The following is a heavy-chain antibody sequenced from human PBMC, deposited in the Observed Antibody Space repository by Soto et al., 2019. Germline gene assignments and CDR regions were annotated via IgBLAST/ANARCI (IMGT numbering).Heavy chain of an antibody. V-gene: IGHV1-8*01. J-gene: IGHJ6*03. CDR1: GYTFTSYD. CDR2: MNPNSGNT. CDR3: ARGSITMVRGVIQTYYYYYYMDV. D-gene: IGHD3-10*01. Sequence: ASVKVSCKASGYTFTSYDINWVRQATGQGLEWMGWMNPNSGNTGYAQKFQGRVTMTRNTSISTAYMELGSLRSEDTAVYYCARGSITMVRGVIQTYYYYYYMDVWGKGTTVTVSS.